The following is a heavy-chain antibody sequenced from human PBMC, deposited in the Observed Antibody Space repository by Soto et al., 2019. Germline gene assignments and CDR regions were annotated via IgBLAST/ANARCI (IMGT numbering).Heavy chain of an antibody. Sequence: QVQLQESGPGLVKPSETLSLTCTVSGGSISSYYWSWIRQPPGKGLEWIGYIYYSGSTNYNPSLKSRVTISVDTSKNQFSLKLSSVTAADTAVYYCARDKTPAPYDYGDPRRFWYFDLWGRGTLVTVSS. J-gene: IGHJ2*01. CDR1: GGSISSYY. CDR3: ARDKTPAPYDYGDPRRFWYFDL. V-gene: IGHV4-59*01. D-gene: IGHD4-17*01. CDR2: IYYSGST.